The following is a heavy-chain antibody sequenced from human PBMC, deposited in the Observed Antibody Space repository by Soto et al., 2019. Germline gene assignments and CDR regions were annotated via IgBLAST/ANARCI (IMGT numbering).Heavy chain of an antibody. Sequence: QVQLVQSGAEVKKPGASVKVSCKASGYIFTNYYIYWVRQAPGQGREYIVIINPGGVATDYAQKFHGRFIMTRYTYTRTVYMELSSLRYEDTAGYNCARVIVGGLIIWFDSWGQGTLVTISS. D-gene: IGHD1-26*01. J-gene: IGHJ5*01. CDR1: GYIFTNYY. CDR3: ARVIVGGLIIWFDS. V-gene: IGHV1-46*01. CDR2: INPGGVAT.